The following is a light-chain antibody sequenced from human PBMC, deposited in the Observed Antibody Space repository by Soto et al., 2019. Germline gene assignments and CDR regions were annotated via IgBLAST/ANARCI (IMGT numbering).Light chain of an antibody. CDR1: QGIRND. CDR2: AAF. V-gene: IGKV1-6*01. Sequence: AIQMTQSPSSLSASVGDRVTITCRASQGIRNDLGWYQQKPGKAPKLLIYAAFSLESGVPSRFSGSGSGTEFTLTISSLQPEDFATYYFLQDYNYPWTFGQGTKVEIK. CDR3: LQDYNYPWT. J-gene: IGKJ1*01.